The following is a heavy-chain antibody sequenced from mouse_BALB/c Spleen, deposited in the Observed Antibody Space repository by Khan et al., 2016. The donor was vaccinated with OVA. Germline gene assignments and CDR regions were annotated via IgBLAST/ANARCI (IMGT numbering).Heavy chain of an antibody. CDR1: GYTFTKYW. CDR3: VNHGSSSAWFAY. V-gene: IGHV1-7*01. D-gene: IGHD1-1*01. Sequence: QVQLKQSGAELAKPGASVKMSCKASGYTFTKYWMHWVKQRPGQGLEWIGYINPSTGYTEYNQKFKDKATWTADKSSSIAYMQLSSLTSEDYAVYYCVNHGSSSAWFAYWGQGTLVTVSA. CDR2: INPSTGYT. J-gene: IGHJ3*01.